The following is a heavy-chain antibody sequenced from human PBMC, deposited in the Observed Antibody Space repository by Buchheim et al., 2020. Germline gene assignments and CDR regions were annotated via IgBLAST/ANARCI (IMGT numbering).Heavy chain of an antibody. CDR2: INPNNGDT. CDR3: AREITLLRGFGKALGY. Sequence: QVQLVQSGAEVKKPGASVKVSCKTSGYTFSGYYMHWVRRAPGQGLEWMGWINPNNGDTRSPQKFQGRVTVTRDTSISTVYLELRTLTSDDTAVYYCAREITLLRGFGKALGYWGQGTL. D-gene: IGHD3-10*01. CDR1: GYTFSGYY. V-gene: IGHV1-2*02. J-gene: IGHJ4*02.